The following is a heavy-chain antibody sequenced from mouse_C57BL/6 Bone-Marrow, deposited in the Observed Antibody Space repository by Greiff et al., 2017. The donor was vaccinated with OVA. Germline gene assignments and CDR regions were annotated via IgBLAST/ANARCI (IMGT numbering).Heavy chain of an antibody. CDR3: ARERMITKAYYYAMGY. V-gene: IGHV1-64*01. CDR2: IHPNSGST. D-gene: IGHD2-4*01. CDR1: GYTFTSYW. Sequence: VQLQQPGAELVKPGASVKLSCKASGYTFTSYWMHWVKHRPGQGLEWIGMIHPNSGSTNYNEKFKSKATLTVDKSSRTAYMQLSSLTSEDSAVDDCARERMITKAYYYAMGYWGQGTSVTVSS. J-gene: IGHJ4*01.